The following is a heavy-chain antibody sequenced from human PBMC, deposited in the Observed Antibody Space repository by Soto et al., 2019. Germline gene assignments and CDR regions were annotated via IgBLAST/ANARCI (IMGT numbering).Heavy chain of an antibody. CDR2: ISYDGSNK. D-gene: IGHD3-3*01. V-gene: IGHV3-30*18. Sequence: GGSLRLSCAASGFTFSSYGMHWVRQAPGKGLEWVAVISYDGSNKYYADSVKGRFTISRDNSKNTLYLQMNSLRAEDTAVYYCAKDNAIFGVVINYYYYYGMDVWGQGTTVTVSS. J-gene: IGHJ6*02. CDR1: GFTFSSYG. CDR3: AKDNAIFGVVINYYYYYGMDV.